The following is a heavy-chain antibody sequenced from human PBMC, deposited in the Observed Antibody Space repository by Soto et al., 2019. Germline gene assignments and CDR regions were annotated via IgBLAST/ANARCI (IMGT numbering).Heavy chain of an antibody. J-gene: IGHJ5*02. CDR1: GYSISSGYY. V-gene: IGHV4-38-2*02. CDR3: ARDRGSSWPKSGGRLDP. D-gene: IGHD6-13*01. CDR2: VYHSGST. Sequence: AETLSLTCAVSGYSISSGYYWGWIRQPPGKGLEWIGSVYHSGSTYYNPSLRSRVTISIDTSKNQFSLKLISVTAADTAVYYCARDRGSSWPKSGGRLDPRGQVPRVTASS.